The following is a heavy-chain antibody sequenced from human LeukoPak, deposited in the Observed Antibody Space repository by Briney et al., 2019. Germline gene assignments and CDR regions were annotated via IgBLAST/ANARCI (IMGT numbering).Heavy chain of an antibody. V-gene: IGHV3-23*01. J-gene: IGHJ4*02. CDR1: GITFISYA. CDR2: ISGSSASI. CDR3: ANLYNTNY. Sequence: GGSLRLSCAASGITFISYAMSWVRQAPGKGLEWVSTISGSSASIYYADSVKGRFTISRDNSKNTLYLQMSSLRAEDTAVYYCANLYNTNYWGQGTLVTVSS. D-gene: IGHD1-14*01.